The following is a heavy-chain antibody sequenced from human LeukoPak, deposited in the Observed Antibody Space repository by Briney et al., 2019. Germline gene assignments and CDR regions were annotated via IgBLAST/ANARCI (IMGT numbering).Heavy chain of an antibody. V-gene: IGHV4-4*07. CDR3: ARDPSGYDYNWFDP. D-gene: IGHD5-12*01. Sequence: SETLSLTCTVSGGSISSYYWGRIRQPAGKGLEWIGRIYTSGSTNYNPSLKSRVTMSVDTSKNQFSLKLSSVTAADTAVYYCARDPSGYDYNWFDPWGQGTLVTVSS. CDR2: IYTSGST. J-gene: IGHJ5*02. CDR1: GGSISSYY.